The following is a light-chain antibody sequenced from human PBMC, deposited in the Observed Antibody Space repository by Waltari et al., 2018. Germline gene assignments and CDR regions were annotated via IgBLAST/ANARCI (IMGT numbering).Light chain of an antibody. CDR1: SSDVGGYNY. CDR2: GVT. J-gene: IGLJ2*01. V-gene: IGLV2-14*03. CDR3: SSYTTSDTLI. Sequence: QSALTQPASVSGSPGQSLTISCTGTSSDVGGYNYVSWYQQQPGGAPRLMIYGVTNRPSGVSIRFSGSKSGNTASLTISGLQPEDEAYYYCSSYTTSDTLIFAGGTKLTVL.